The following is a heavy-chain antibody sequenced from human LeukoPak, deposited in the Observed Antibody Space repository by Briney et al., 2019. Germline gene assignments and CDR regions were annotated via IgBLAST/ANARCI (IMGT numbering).Heavy chain of an antibody. CDR2: ISSSGSTI. V-gene: IGHV3-11*01. CDR3: ARDSRYYDSSGYYSEYYFDY. J-gene: IGHJ4*02. Sequence: PGGSLRLSCAASGFTFSDYYMSWIRQAPGKGLEWVSYISSSGSTIYYADSVKGRFTISRDNPKNTLYLQMNSLRAEDTAVYYCARDSRYYDSSGYYSEYYFDYWGQGTLVTVSS. D-gene: IGHD3-22*01. CDR1: GFTFSDYY.